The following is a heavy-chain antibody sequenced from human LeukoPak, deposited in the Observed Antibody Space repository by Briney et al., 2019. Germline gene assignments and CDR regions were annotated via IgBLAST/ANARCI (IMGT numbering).Heavy chain of an antibody. CDR3: ARVDCSSTSCYEFDY. Sequence: SGGSLRLSCAASGFTFSDYYMSWIRQAPGKGLEWVSYIRSSGSTIYYADSVKGRFTISRDNAKNSLYLQMNSLRAEDTAVYYYARVDCSSTSCYEFDYWGQGTLVTVSS. D-gene: IGHD2-2*01. CDR2: IRSSGSTI. J-gene: IGHJ4*02. CDR1: GFTFSDYY. V-gene: IGHV3-11*04.